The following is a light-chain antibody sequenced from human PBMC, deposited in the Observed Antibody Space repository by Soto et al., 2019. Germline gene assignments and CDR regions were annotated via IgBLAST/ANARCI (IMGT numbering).Light chain of an antibody. V-gene: IGKV3-15*01. CDR1: QSINTN. Sequence: ETVMTQSPATLSVSPGERATFSCRASQSINTNLAWFQLKPGQAPRLLIYGASIRAAGIPARFSGSGSGTEFSLTISSLQSEEFGVFFCQQYDQWWTFGQGTKVEVK. CDR2: GAS. J-gene: IGKJ1*01. CDR3: QQYDQWWT.